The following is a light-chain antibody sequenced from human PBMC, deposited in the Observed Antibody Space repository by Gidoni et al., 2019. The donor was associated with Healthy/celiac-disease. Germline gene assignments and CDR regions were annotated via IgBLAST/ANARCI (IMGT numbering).Light chain of an antibody. CDR2: AAS. Sequence: DIQMTQSPSSLSASVGDRVTITCRASQSISSYLNWYQQKPGKAPNLLIYAASSLQSAVPSRFSGSGSGTDFTLTISSLQPEDFATYYCQQSYSTPRMYTFGQGTKLEIK. V-gene: IGKV1-39*01. J-gene: IGKJ2*01. CDR1: QSISSY. CDR3: QQSYSTPRMYT.